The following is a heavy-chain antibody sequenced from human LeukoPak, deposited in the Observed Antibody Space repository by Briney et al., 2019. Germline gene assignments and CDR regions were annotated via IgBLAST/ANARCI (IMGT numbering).Heavy chain of an antibody. D-gene: IGHD2-15*01. CDR1: GFTFGDYA. J-gene: IGHJ2*01. V-gene: IGHV3-49*04. CDR2: IRNKAYGGTI. CDR3: TAQVFCSGRSCYSHWYFDL. Sequence: GGSLRLSCTASGFTFGDYAMSWARQAPGKGLEWVGFIRNKAYGGTIEYAASVKGRFTISRDDSKSFAYLQMNSLKTEDTAVYYCTAQVFCSGRSCYSHWYFDLRGRGTLVTVSS.